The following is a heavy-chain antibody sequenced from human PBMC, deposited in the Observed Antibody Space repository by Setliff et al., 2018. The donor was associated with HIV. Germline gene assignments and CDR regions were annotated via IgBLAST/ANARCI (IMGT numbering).Heavy chain of an antibody. CDR3: ARGRTYDSSIYFGNWFDP. V-gene: IGHV1-2*02. J-gene: IGHJ5*02. CDR1: GYNFNGFY. D-gene: IGHD3-22*01. CDR2: INPSTGDT. Sequence: ASVKVSCKASGYNFNGFYLHWVRQAPGQGLEWVAWINPSTGDTHYAQKSQGRVAVTRDTSISTAYMELRRVRSDDTAVYFCARGRTYDSSIYFGNWFDPWGQGTLVTVSS.